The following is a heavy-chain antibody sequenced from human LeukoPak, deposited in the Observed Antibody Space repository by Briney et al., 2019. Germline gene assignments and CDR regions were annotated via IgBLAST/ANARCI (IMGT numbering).Heavy chain of an antibody. CDR3: ARSSGYDYFSFDY. V-gene: IGHV3-11*01. D-gene: IGHD5-12*01. CDR2: ISSSGSTT. Sequence: GGSLRLSCAASGFTFSDYYMSWIRQAPGKGLEWVSYISSSGSTTYYADSVKGRFTISRDNAKNSLYLQMNSLRAEDTAVYYCARSSGYDYFSFDYWGQGTLVTVSS. J-gene: IGHJ4*02. CDR1: GFTFSDYY.